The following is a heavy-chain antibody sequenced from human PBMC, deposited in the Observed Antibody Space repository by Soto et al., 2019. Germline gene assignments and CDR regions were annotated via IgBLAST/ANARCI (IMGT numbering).Heavy chain of an antibody. J-gene: IGHJ4*02. CDR1: DDSINSDKYY. D-gene: IGHD3-9*01. Sequence: QLQLQESGPGLVKPSETLSLTCSVSDDSINSDKYYWGWIRQPPGKGLEWIGSIYYRGNAYYNPSLQPRATTPLDKSKGQFSLKLNSVTAADSAVYFWVRLEGLATISYYFDFWGPGALVTVSS. V-gene: IGHV4-39*01. CDR2: IYYRGNA. CDR3: VRLEGLATISYYFDF.